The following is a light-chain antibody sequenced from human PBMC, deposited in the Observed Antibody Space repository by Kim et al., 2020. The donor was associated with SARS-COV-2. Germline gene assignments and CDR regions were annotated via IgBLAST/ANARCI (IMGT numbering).Light chain of an antibody. CDR2: DVT. Sequence: SITISCTETTSDVGGHNYVSWYQQYPGKAPKLMIYDVTNRPSGVSNRFSGSKSGNTASLTISGLQSEDEADYYCISYTTSTTLFYVFGTGTKVTVL. V-gene: IGLV2-14*03. CDR3: ISYTTSTTLFYV. CDR1: TSDVGGHNY. J-gene: IGLJ1*01.